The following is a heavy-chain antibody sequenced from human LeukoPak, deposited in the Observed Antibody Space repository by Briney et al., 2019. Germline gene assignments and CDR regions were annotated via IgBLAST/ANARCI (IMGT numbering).Heavy chain of an antibody. Sequence: SENLSITCAVYGGAFSGYYWSWIRQPPGKRPECIGEINHSGSTNYNPSLKSRVTISVDTSKNQFSLKLSSVTAADTAVYYCARFRSGYYYYGMDVWGQGTTVTVSS. J-gene: IGHJ6*02. D-gene: IGHD3-3*01. CDR2: INHSGST. CDR1: GGAFSGYY. V-gene: IGHV4-34*01. CDR3: ARFRSGYYYYGMDV.